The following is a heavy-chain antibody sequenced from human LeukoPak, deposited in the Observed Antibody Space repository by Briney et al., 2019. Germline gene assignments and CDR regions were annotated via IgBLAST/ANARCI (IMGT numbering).Heavy chain of an antibody. Sequence: TSETLSLTCTVSGGSISSYYWSWIRQPPGKGLEWIGYIYYRSTNYNPSLKSRVTISVDTSKNQFSLKLSSVTAADTAVYYCARARIAAAGNNYYYGMDVWGQGTTVTVSS. D-gene: IGHD6-13*01. J-gene: IGHJ6*02. CDR1: GGSISSYY. CDR3: ARARIAAAGNNYYYGMDV. V-gene: IGHV4-59*01. CDR2: IYYRST.